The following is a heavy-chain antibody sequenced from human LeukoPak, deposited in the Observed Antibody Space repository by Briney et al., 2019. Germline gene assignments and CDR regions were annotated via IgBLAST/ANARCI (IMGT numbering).Heavy chain of an antibody. Sequence: GGSLRLSCAASGFTFISYAMSWVRQAPGKGLEWVSAISGSGGSTYYADSVKGRFTISRDNSKNTLYLQMNSLRAEDTAVYYCAKDRDTMVRGVRFGAFDIWGQGTMVTVSS. V-gene: IGHV3-23*01. D-gene: IGHD3-10*01. CDR2: ISGSGGST. CDR3: AKDRDTMVRGVRFGAFDI. J-gene: IGHJ3*02. CDR1: GFTFISYA.